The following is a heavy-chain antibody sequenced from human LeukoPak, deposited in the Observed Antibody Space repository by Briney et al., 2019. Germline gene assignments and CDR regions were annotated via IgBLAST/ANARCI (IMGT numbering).Heavy chain of an antibody. V-gene: IGHV4-4*07. D-gene: IGHD1-26*01. CDR2: IYTSGST. J-gene: IGHJ4*02. Sequence: SETLSLTCTVSGGSISSYYWSWIRQPAGKGLEWIGRIYTSGSTNYNPSLKSRVTMSVDTSKNQSSLKLSSVTAADTAVYYCAREGRIVGATRLDYWGQGTLVTVSS. CDR1: GGSISSYY. CDR3: AREGRIVGATRLDY.